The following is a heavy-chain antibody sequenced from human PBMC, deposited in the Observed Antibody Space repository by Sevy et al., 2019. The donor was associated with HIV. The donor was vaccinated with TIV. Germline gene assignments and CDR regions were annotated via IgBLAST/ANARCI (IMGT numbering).Heavy chain of an antibody. CDR3: ARDKVEGGTMVQDNDY. Sequence: GGSLRLSCAASGFSFSSYWMHWVRQVPGKGLVWLSLINSDGTYTKYGDSAKGRFTISRDNAKNTLYLQMDSLRAEDTAVYYCARDKVEGGTMVQDNDYWGQGTLVTVSS. J-gene: IGHJ4*02. D-gene: IGHD3-10*01. V-gene: IGHV3-74*03. CDR1: GFSFSSYW. CDR2: INSDGTYT.